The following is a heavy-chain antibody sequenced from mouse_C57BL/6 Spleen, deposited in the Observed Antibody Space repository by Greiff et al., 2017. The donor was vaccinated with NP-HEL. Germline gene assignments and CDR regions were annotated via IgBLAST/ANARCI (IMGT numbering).Heavy chain of an antibody. CDR3: DRNYERFAY. CDR2: IWTGGGT. V-gene: IGHV2-9-1*01. CDR1: GFSLTSYA. D-gene: IGHD2-12*01. J-gene: IGHJ3*01. Sequence: VQLQQSGPGLVAPSQSLSITCTVSGFSLTSYAISWVRQPPGKGLEWLGVIWTGGGTNYNSALKSRMSISKDNSKSQVFLKMNSLQTDDTARYYCDRNYERFAYWGQGTLVTVSA.